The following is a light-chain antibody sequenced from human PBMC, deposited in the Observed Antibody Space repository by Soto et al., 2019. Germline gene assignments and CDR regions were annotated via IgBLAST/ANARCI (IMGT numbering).Light chain of an antibody. CDR2: GNT. V-gene: IGLV1-40*01. CDR1: SSNIGAGYD. J-gene: IGLJ1*01. Sequence: QSVLTQPPSVSGAPGQRVTISCTGSSSNIGAGYDVQWYQQLPGTAPKLLMYGNTNRPSGVPDRFSGSKSGTSASLAITGLQAEDEADYYCQSYDSSLTAHDVFGTGTKLTVL. CDR3: QSYDSSLTAHDV.